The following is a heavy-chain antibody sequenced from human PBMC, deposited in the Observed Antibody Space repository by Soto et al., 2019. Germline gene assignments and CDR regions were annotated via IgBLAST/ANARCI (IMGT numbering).Heavy chain of an antibody. Sequence: GGSLRFSCAASGFTFSSYAMSWVRQAPGKGLEWVSVISSSGDSTYYADSVKGRFTISRDNSRDTLYLQIYRLRAEDTAVYYCSKEGDGSGTYFPYKWFGPWGQGTLVTVSS. CDR1: GFTFSSYA. D-gene: IGHD3-10*01. V-gene: IGHV3-23*01. CDR2: ISSSGDST. CDR3: SKEGDGSGTYFPYKWFGP. J-gene: IGHJ5*02.